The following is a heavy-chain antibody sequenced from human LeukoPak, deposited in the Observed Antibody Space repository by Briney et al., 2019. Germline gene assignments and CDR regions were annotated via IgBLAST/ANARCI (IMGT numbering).Heavy chain of an antibody. CDR2: INPNSGGT. V-gene: IGHV1-2*06. CDR3: ARGFGSNPPQGPFFDY. Sequence: GASVKVSCKASGYTFTGYYMHWVRQAPGQGLEWMGRINPNSGGTNYAQKFQGRVTMTRDTPISTAYMELSRLRSDDTAVYYCARGFGSNPPQGPFFDYWGQGTLVTVSS. CDR1: GYTFTGYY. D-gene: IGHD4-11*01. J-gene: IGHJ4*02.